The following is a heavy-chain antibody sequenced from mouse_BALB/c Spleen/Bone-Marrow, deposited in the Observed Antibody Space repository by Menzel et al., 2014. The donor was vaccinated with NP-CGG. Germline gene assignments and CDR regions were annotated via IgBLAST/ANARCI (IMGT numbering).Heavy chain of an antibody. Sequence: EVQAVESGGGLVQPGGSMKLSCAASGFTFSDALMDWVRQSPEKGLEWVAEIRNKANNHTTYYAESVKGRFTISRDDSKSSVSTQMSRLRPDDAAIYYCARQGFVNIMAYWGQGSSVSVS. CDR3: ARQGFVNIMAY. D-gene: IGHD1-1*01. V-gene: IGHV6-6*01. CDR2: IRNKANNHTT. J-gene: IGHJ4*01. CDR1: GFTFSDAL.